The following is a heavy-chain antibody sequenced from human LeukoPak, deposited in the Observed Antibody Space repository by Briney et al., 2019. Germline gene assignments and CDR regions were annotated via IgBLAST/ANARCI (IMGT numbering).Heavy chain of an antibody. Sequence: GGSLRLSCAASGFTFSSYWMHWVRQAPGKGLEWVSAISGSGGSTYYADSVKGRFTISRDNSKNTLYLQMNSLRAEDTAVYYCAKRQWGNSGYFDPWGQGTLVTVSS. CDR1: GFTFSSYW. CDR3: AKRQWGNSGYFDP. D-gene: IGHD5-12*01. V-gene: IGHV3-23*01. CDR2: ISGSGGST. J-gene: IGHJ5*02.